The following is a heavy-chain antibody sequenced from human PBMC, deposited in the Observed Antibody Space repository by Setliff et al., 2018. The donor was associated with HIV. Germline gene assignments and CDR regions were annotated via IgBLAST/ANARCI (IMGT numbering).Heavy chain of an antibody. D-gene: IGHD6-19*01. Sequence: SETLSLTCTVSGYSISSGYYWGWIRQPPGKGLEWIGYIYCSGSTYYNPSLKSRVTISVDTSKNQFSLKLSSVTAADTAVYYCARRRSSGWYHYFDYWGQGTLVTVSS. J-gene: IGHJ4*02. CDR1: GYSISSGYY. V-gene: IGHV4-38-2*02. CDR3: ARRRSSGWYHYFDY. CDR2: IYCSGST.